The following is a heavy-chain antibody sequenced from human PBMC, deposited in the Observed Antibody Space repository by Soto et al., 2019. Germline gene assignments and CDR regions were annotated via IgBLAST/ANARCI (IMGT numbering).Heavy chain of an antibody. CDR2: INHSGST. V-gene: IGHV4-34*01. CDR1: GGSFSGYY. D-gene: IGHD3-3*02. CDR3: AKDPSSPVSFFRDLRNYYYYGMDV. Sequence: SETLSLTCAVYGGSFSGYYWSWIRQPPGEGLEWIGEINHSGSTNYNPSLKSRVTISVDTSKNQFSLKLSSVTAEDTAVYYCAKDPSSPVSFFRDLRNYYYYGMDVWGQGTTVTVSS. J-gene: IGHJ6*02.